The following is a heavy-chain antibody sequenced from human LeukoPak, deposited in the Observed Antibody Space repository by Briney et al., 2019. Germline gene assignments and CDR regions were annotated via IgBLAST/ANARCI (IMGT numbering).Heavy chain of an antibody. D-gene: IGHD2-2*01. V-gene: IGHV3-74*01. J-gene: IGHJ3*02. CDR3: ARGGKYCSSTSCSQGYSDDAFDI. Sequence: GGSLRLSCAASGFTFSSYWMHWVRQVPGKGLVWVSRLNSDGSSTSYADSVKGRFTISRDNAKNTLYLQMNSLRVEDTAVYYCARGGKYCSSTSCSQGYSDDAFDIWGQGTMVTVSS. CDR2: LNSDGSST. CDR1: GFTFSSYW.